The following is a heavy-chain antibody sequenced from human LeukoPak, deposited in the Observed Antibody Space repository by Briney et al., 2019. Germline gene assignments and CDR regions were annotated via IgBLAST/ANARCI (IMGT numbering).Heavy chain of an antibody. Sequence: GGSLRLSCVASGFTFSSYEMNWVRQAPGKGLEWVSYISSRGSSIFYADSVKGRFTISRDNAKNSLYLQMNSLRAEDTAVYHCAREGKTGPTDYWGQGTLVTVAS. CDR2: ISSRGSSI. V-gene: IGHV3-48*03. J-gene: IGHJ4*02. CDR3: AREGKTGPTDY. CDR1: GFTFSSYE. D-gene: IGHD1-1*01.